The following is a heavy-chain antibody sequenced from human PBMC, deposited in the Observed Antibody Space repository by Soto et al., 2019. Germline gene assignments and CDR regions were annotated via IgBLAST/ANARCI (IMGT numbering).Heavy chain of an antibody. J-gene: IGHJ4*02. Sequence: EVQLLESWGGLVQPGGSLRLSCAASGFTFSSYAMSWVRQAPGKGLEWVSAISGRGGSTYYADSVKGRFTISRDKSKNTRYLEMNSLRAEDTAVYYCANTEGSSEQKDYWGQGTLVTVSS. D-gene: IGHD6-19*01. CDR3: ANTEGSSEQKDY. CDR1: GFTFSSYA. CDR2: ISGRGGST. V-gene: IGHV3-23*01.